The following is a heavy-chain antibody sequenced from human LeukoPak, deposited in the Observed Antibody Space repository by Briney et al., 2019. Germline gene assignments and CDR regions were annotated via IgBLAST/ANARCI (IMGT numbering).Heavy chain of an antibody. Sequence: GGSLRLSCAASGFTFSSYEMNWVRQAPGKGLEWVANIKQDGSEKYYVDSVKGRFTISRDNAKNSLYLQMNSLRAEDTAVYYCARENYKVFGVVIDHYYYYMDVWGKGTTVTVSS. CDR3: ARENYKVFGVVIDHYYYYMDV. D-gene: IGHD3-3*01. J-gene: IGHJ6*03. V-gene: IGHV3-7*01. CDR1: GFTFSSYE. CDR2: IKQDGSEK.